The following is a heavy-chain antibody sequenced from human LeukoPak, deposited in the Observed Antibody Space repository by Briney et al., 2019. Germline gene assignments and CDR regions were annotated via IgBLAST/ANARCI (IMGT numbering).Heavy chain of an antibody. Sequence: ASVKVSCKASGYTFTSYAMHSVRQAPGQRLEWMGWINAGNGNTKYSQKFQGRVTITRDTSASTAYMELSSLRSEDTAVYYCARESSGWYFGDAFDIWGQGTMVTVSS. J-gene: IGHJ3*02. CDR2: INAGNGNT. V-gene: IGHV1-3*01. CDR1: GYTFTSYA. D-gene: IGHD6-19*01. CDR3: ARESSGWYFGDAFDI.